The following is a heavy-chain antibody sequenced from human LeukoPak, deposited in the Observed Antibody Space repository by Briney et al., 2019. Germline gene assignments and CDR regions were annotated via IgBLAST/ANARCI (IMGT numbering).Heavy chain of an antibody. J-gene: IGHJ4*02. CDR2: IYSGGST. CDR1: GFTVRSNY. Sequence: GGSLRLSCAASGFTVRSNYMSWVRQAPGKGLEWVSVIYSGGSTYHADSVKGRFTISRDNSKNTLYLQMNSLRAEDTAVYYCAPRLGLGFGPMLRRATEDYWGQGTLVTVSS. V-gene: IGHV3-53*01. D-gene: IGHD5/OR15-5a*01. CDR3: APRLGLGFGPMLRRATEDY.